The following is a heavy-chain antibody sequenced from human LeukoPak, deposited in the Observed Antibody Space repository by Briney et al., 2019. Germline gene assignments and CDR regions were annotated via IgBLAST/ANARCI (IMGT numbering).Heavy chain of an antibody. CDR1: GYSISSGYY. CDR3: ARMRTGTGELDY. J-gene: IGHJ4*02. V-gene: IGHV4-38-2*02. D-gene: IGHD1-7*01. CDR2: IYHSGST. Sequence: PSETLSLTCTVSGYSISSGYYWGWIRQPPGKGLEWIGSIYHSGSTYYNPSLKSRVTISVDTSKNRFSLKLSSVTAADTAVYYCARMRTGTGELDYWGQGTLVTVSS.